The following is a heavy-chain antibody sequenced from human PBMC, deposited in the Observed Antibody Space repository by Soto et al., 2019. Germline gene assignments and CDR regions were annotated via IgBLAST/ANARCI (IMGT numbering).Heavy chain of an antibody. CDR1: GYLFTAYS. J-gene: IGHJ1*01. V-gene: IGHV1-46*01. D-gene: IGHD2-15*01. Sequence: ASVKVSCKASGYLFTAYSMHWVRLAPGQGLEWMGVVNPSGGSTKYAQNFQGRVTMTGDTSTTTIYMELSSLRSDDTAIYYCAREENCSGGTCYSEYFHRWGQGTLVTV. CDR2: VNPSGGST. CDR3: AREENCSGGTCYSEYFHR.